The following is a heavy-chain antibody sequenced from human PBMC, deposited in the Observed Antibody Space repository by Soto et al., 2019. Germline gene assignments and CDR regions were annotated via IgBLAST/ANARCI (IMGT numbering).Heavy chain of an antibody. CDR2: ISGGSTFI. D-gene: IGHD3-10*01. Sequence: EVPLVESGGGLVKPRGSLRLSCAASGLTFSSYSMNWVRQAPGKGLEWVSSISGGSTFIYYADSVKGRFTISRDNAKNSIYLQMNSMRAEDTAVYYCGREARDDYWGQGTLVTVSS. J-gene: IGHJ4*02. V-gene: IGHV3-21*06. CDR1: GLTFSSYS. CDR3: GREARDDY.